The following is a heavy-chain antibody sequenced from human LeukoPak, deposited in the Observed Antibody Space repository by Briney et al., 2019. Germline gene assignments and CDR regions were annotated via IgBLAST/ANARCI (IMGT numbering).Heavy chain of an antibody. Sequence: ASVKVSCKASGYTFTGYYIHWVRQAPGQGLEWMGWINPNSGGTDYAQKFQGRVTMTRDTSISTVYMDMAWLTSDDTAIYFCARADFIDAGPYVIAPWGQGTLVTVSS. D-gene: IGHD3-3*01. J-gene: IGHJ5*02. CDR2: INPNSGGT. CDR3: ARADFIDAGPYVIAP. V-gene: IGHV1-2*02. CDR1: GYTFTGYY.